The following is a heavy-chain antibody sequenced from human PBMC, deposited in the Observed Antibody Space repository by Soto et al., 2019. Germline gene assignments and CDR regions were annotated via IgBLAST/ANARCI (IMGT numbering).Heavy chain of an antibody. J-gene: IGHJ4*02. D-gene: IGHD4-17*01. CDR2: ISSSSSTI. CDR3: AKVRDYGDYVSGYYFDY. V-gene: IGHV3-48*01. CDR1: GFTFSSYS. Sequence: GGSLRLSCAASGFTFSSYSMNWVRQAPGKGLEWVSYISSSSSTIYYADSVKGRFTISRDNSKNTLYLQMNSLRAEDTAVYYCAKVRDYGDYVSGYYFDYWGQGTLVTVSS.